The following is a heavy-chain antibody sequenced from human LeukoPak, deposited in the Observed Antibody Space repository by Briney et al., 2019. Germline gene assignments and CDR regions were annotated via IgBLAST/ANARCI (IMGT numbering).Heavy chain of an antibody. CDR3: AKYARVVPAEDAFDI. Sequence: GGSLRLSCAASGFTFSSYGMHWVRQALGKGLEWVAVISYDGSNKYYADSVKGRFTISRDNSKSTLYLQMNSLRAEDTAVYYCAKYARVVPAEDAFDIWGQGTMVTVSS. D-gene: IGHD2-2*01. J-gene: IGHJ3*02. CDR1: GFTFSSYG. V-gene: IGHV3-30*18. CDR2: ISYDGSNK.